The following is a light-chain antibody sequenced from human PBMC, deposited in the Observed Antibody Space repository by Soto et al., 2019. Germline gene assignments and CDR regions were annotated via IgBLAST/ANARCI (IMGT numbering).Light chain of an antibody. CDR3: QQYNNWPPIT. J-gene: IGKJ5*01. V-gene: IGKV3-15*01. CDR1: QRISSD. CDR2: GAS. Sequence: EVVMTQSPATLSVSPGERATLSCRASQRISSDLAWYQQKPGQAPRLLIYGASTRATGIPARFSGSGSGTEFTLPISSLQSEDFAVYYCQQYNNWPPITFGQGTRLEIK.